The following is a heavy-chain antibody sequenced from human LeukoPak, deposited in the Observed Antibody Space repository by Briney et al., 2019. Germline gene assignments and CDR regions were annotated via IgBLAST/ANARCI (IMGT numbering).Heavy chain of an antibody. J-gene: IGHJ4*02. CDR3: ARLRGVNIDY. CDR1: GFTFSSNG. Sequence: GGSLRLSCAASGFTFSSNGMLWVRQAPGKGLEWVALIWYDGTNKYYADSVKGRFTISRDNSRNTLYLQMNSLRAEDTAVYYCARLRGVNIDYWGQGTLVTVSS. CDR2: IWYDGTNK. D-gene: IGHD3-10*01. V-gene: IGHV3-33*01.